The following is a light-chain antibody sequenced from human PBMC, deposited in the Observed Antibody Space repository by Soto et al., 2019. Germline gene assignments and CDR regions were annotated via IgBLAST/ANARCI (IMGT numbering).Light chain of an antibody. CDR3: QQYYSTPLT. V-gene: IGKV1-27*01. CDR1: QVISTS. CDR2: GAS. Sequence: DIQLPQSPSFLSPSIGEGVPITCRASQVISTSLAWYQQKPGKVPRLLIYGASTLESGVPSRFSGSGSGTDFTLTISSLQAEDVAVYYCQQYYSTPLTFGGGTKVDNK. J-gene: IGKJ4*01.